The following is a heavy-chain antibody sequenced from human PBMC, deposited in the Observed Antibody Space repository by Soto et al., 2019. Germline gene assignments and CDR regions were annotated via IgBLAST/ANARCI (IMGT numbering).Heavy chain of an antibody. CDR3: AREPVPYYYYGMDV. D-gene: IGHD2-2*01. Sequence: QVQLVESGGGVVQPGRSLRLSCAASGFTFSSYGMHWVRQAPCKGLEWVAVIWYDGSNKYYADSVKGRFTISRDNSKNTLYLQMNSLRAEDTAVYYCAREPVPYYYYGMDVWGQGTTVTVSS. CDR2: IWYDGSNK. CDR1: GFTFSSYG. V-gene: IGHV3-33*01. J-gene: IGHJ6*02.